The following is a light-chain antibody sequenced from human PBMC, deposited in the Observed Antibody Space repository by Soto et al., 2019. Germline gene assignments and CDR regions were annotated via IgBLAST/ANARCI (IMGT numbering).Light chain of an antibody. Sequence: DIQMTQSPSTLSASVRDRVTITCRASQSISSWLAWYQQKPGRAPKLLIYKASGLESGVPSRFSGSGSGTEFTLTISSLQPDDFATYSCQQYKTYPWTFGQGTKVEI. J-gene: IGKJ1*01. CDR1: QSISSW. CDR2: KAS. CDR3: QQYKTYPWT. V-gene: IGKV1-5*03.